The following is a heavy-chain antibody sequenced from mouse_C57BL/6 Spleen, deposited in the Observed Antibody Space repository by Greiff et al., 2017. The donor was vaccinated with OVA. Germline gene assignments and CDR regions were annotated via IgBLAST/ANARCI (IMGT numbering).Heavy chain of an antibody. CDR3: TRRGYSNYVGFAY. D-gene: IGHD2-5*01. CDR1: GYTFTDYE. J-gene: IGHJ3*01. V-gene: IGHV1-15*01. CDR2: IDPETGGT. Sequence: VQLQQSGAELVRPGASVTLSCKASGYTFTDYEMHWVKQTPVHGLEWIGAIDPETGGTAYNQKFKGKAILTADKSSSTAYMELRSLTSEDSAVYYCTRRGYSNYVGFAYWGQGTLVTVSA.